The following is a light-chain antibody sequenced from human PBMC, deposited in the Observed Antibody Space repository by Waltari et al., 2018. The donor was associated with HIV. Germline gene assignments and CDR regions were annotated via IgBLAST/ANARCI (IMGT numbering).Light chain of an antibody. CDR3: CSYVSNVI. CDR1: RSDVATYKL. CDR2: EVS. V-gene: IGLV2-23*02. J-gene: IGLJ2*01. Sequence: QSALTQPASVSGSPGQSTTIPCTRTRSDVATYKLVSWYQQHPGKAPKLMIYEVSKRPSGVSDRFSGSKSGDTASLTISGLQAEDEADYYCCSYVSNVIFGGGTKLTVL.